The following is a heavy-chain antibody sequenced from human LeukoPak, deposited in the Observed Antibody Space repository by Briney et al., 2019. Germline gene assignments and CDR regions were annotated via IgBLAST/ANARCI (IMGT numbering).Heavy chain of an antibody. CDR1: GFTFSSYA. D-gene: IGHD6-19*01. CDR2: ISSSTSTI. J-gene: IGHJ4*02. V-gene: IGHV3-48*04. CDR3: ARDRQWLVTSPFDY. Sequence: PGGSLRLSCAASGFTFSSYAMNWVRQAPGKGLEWVSYISSSTSTIYYADSVKGRFTISRDNAKNSLHLQMNSLRAEDTAVYYCARDRQWLVTSPFDYWGQGTLVTVSS.